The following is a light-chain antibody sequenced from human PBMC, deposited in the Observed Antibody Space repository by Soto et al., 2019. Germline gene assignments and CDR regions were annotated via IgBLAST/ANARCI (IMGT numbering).Light chain of an antibody. J-gene: IGKJ1*01. CDR3: QQYGSSGT. Sequence: EIVLTQSPGTLSLSPGERATLSCRASQSVGSSYLAWYQQKPGQAPRLLIYGASSRATGIPDRFSGSGSGTEFTLTISSLQSEDFAVYYCQQYGSSGTFGQGTKV. V-gene: IGKV3-20*01. CDR2: GAS. CDR1: QSVGSSY.